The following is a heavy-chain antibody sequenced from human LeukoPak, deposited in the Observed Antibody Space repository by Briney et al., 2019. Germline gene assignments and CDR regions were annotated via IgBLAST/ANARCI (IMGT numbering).Heavy chain of an antibody. CDR2: ISYDGSNK. J-gene: IGHJ4*02. V-gene: IGHV3-30-3*01. D-gene: IGHD6-19*01. CDR3: AREPYSSGWYVPAGDY. CDR1: GFTFSSYA. Sequence: PGGSLRLSCAASGFTFSSYAMHWVRQAPGKGLEWVAVISYDGSNKYYADSVKSRFTISRDNSKNTLYLQMNSLRAEDTAVYYCAREPYSSGWYVPAGDYWGQGTLVTVSS.